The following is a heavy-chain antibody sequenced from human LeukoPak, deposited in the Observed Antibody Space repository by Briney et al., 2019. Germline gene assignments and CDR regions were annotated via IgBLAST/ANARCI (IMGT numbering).Heavy chain of an antibody. Sequence: GGSLRLSCSASGFTFSDYYMSWIRRAPGKGLEWVSYMSSSGSVIYYADSVKGRSTISRDNAKNSLYLQMNNLRVEDTAMYYCARSRSGQYWGQGTLVTVSS. D-gene: IGHD3-3*01. CDR3: ARSRSGQY. CDR2: MSSSGSVI. CDR1: GFTFSDYY. V-gene: IGHV3-11*01. J-gene: IGHJ4*02.